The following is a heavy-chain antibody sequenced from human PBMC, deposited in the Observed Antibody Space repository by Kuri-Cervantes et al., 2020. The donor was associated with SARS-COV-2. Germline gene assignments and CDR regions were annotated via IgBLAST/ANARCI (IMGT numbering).Heavy chain of an antibody. CDR1: GFTFSSYS. J-gene: IGHJ6*02. Sequence: GESLKISCAASGFTFSSYSMNWVRQAPGKGLEWVAVIWSDGTNKYYADSAKGRFTISRDNSKNTLYLQMNSLRAEDTAVYFCARALYGGRLDYSPTSGYYYEGMDVWGQGTMVTVSS. V-gene: IGHV3-33*08. CDR2: IWSDGTNK. CDR3: ARALYGGRLDYSPTSGYYYEGMDV. D-gene: IGHD3-9*01.